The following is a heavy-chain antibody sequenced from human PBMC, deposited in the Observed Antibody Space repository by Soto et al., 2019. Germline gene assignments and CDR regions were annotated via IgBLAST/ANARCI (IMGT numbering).Heavy chain of an antibody. CDR2: VNPHTGDS. CDR1: GYAFSAYY. D-gene: IGHD3-3*01. CDR3: ARRHGARSNVFRSAFPLDF. Sequence: QVQLVQSGAEVKRPGASVKVSCQASGYAFSAYYIHWVRQAPGQGLEWMGWVNPHTGDSKYTEIFKGRVTLTSHTSTNTSYMDLTSLTSADTAVYYCARRHGARSNVFRSAFPLDFWGQGTLVAVSS. J-gene: IGHJ4*01. V-gene: IGHV1-2*02.